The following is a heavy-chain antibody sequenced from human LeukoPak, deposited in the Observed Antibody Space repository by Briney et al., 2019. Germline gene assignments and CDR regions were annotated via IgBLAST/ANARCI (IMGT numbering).Heavy chain of an antibody. Sequence: ASVKVSCKASGYTFTSYGISWVRQAPGQGLEWMGWISAYNGNTNYAQKLQGRDTMTTDTSTSTAYMELRSLRSDDTAVYYCARDRSSGYYFYYYGMDVWGQGTTVTVSS. CDR3: ARDRSSGYYFYYYGMDV. V-gene: IGHV1-18*01. CDR1: GYTFTSYG. J-gene: IGHJ6*02. CDR2: ISAYNGNT. D-gene: IGHD3-22*01.